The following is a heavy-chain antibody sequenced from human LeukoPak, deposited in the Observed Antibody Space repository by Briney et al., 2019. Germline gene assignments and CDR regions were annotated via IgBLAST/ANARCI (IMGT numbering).Heavy chain of an antibody. D-gene: IGHD3-22*01. CDR3: ARHDYYDSSGYSATDAFDI. Sequence: SETLSLTCTVSGGSISSYYWGWIRQPPGKGLEWIGYIYYSGSTNYNPSLRSRVTISVDTSKNQFSLKLSSVTAADTAVYYCARHDYYDSSGYSATDAFDIWGQGTMVTVSS. V-gene: IGHV4-59*08. CDR2: IYYSGST. J-gene: IGHJ3*02. CDR1: GGSISSYY.